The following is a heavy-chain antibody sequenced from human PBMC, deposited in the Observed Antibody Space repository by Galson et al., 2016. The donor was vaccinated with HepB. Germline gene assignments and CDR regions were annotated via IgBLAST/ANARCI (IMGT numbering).Heavy chain of an antibody. CDR3: ARDWGNGWHP. CDR2: ISSSSSTI. V-gene: IGHV3-48*02. CDR1: GFTFSSYT. Sequence: SLRLSCAASGFTFSSYTMNWVRQAPGKGLEWISYISSSSSTIDYADSVKGRFIISRDNAKNSLYLQMNSLRDEDTAVYFCARDWGNGWHPWGQGTLVTVSS. J-gene: IGHJ5*02. D-gene: IGHD6-19*01.